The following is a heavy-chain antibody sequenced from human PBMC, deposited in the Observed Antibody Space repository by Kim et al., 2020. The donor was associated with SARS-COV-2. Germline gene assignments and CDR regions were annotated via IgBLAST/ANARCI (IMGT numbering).Heavy chain of an antibody. CDR3: ARGRGGTTVVTLGLGYYYHYGMDA. J-gene: IGHJ6*02. D-gene: IGHD4-17*01. CDR1: GGSFSGYY. Sequence: SKTLSLTCAVYGGSFSGYYWSWIRQPPGKGLEWIGEINHSGSTNYNPSLKSRVTISVDTSKNQFSLKLSSVTAADTAVYYCARGRGGTTVVTLGLGYYYHYGMDAWGQGTTVTASS. CDR2: INHSGST. V-gene: IGHV4-34*01.